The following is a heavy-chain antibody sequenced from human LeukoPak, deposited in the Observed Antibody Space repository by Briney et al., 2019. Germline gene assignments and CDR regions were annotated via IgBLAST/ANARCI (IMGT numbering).Heavy chain of an antibody. J-gene: IGHJ4*02. CDR3: AQTHYYDSSGLDY. V-gene: IGHV1-69*04. Sequence: VASVQFSCQASGGTFSSYAISWVRPAPGQGLEWMGRIIPILGIANYAQKFQDRVTITADKSTSTAYMELSSLRSEDTAVYYCAQTHYYDSSGLDYWGQGTLVTVSS. CDR1: GGTFSSYA. D-gene: IGHD3-22*01. CDR2: IIPILGIA.